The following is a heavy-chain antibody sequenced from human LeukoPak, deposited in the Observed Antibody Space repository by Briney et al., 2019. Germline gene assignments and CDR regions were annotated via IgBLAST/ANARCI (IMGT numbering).Heavy chain of an antibody. D-gene: IGHD3-10*01. CDR2: IRSKANSYAT. CDR1: GFTFSGSA. Sequence: GGSLRLSCAASGFTFSGSAIHWVRQASGKGLEWVGRIRSKANSYATAYAASVKGRFTISRDDSKNTAYLQMNSLKTEDTAVYHCTSWADSGNYYRGDDYWGQGTLVTVSS. J-gene: IGHJ4*02. V-gene: IGHV3-73*01. CDR3: TSWADSGNYYRGDDY.